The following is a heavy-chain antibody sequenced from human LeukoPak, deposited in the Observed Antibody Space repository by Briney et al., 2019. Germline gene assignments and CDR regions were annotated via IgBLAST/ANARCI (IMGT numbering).Heavy chain of an antibody. D-gene: IGHD3-22*01. V-gene: IGHV3-21*01. J-gene: IGHJ4*02. CDR3: ARSVFDDSSGYYYDHFDY. CDR2: ISSSSSYI. Sequence: GGSLRLSCAASGFTFSSYSMNWVRQAPGKGLEWVSSISSSSSYIYYADSVKGRFTISRDNAKNSLYLQMNSLRAEDTAVYYCARSVFDDSSGYYYDHFDYWGQGTLVTVSS. CDR1: GFTFSSYS.